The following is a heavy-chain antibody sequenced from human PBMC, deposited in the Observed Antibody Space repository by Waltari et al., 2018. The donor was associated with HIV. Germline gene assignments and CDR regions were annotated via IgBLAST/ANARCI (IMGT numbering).Heavy chain of an antibody. D-gene: IGHD6-19*01. CDR1: GGSIRGDY. CDR3: AKESWAHSSGWQFDY. J-gene: IGHJ4*02. V-gene: IGHV4-59*01. Sequence: QVHLQESGPGLVKASATLSLTCSVSGGSIRGDYWSWIRQPPGKGLEWIGYIYYTGSTNYNPSLKSRITMSLSPSKTQFSLKVNSVTSADTGVYYCAKESWAHSSGWQFDYWGPGILVTVSS. CDR2: IYYTGST.